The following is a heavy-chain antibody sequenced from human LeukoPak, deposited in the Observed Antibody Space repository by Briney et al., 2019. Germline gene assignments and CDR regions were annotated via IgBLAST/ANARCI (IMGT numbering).Heavy chain of an antibody. V-gene: IGHV3-30*02. D-gene: IGHD1-14*01. J-gene: IGHJ5*02. CDR2: IVNVGSDK. CDR1: GFSFRNYG. Sequence: GGSLRLSCAASGFSFRNYGMHWVRQAPGKGLDGVAFIVNVGSDKYYADSVKGRFTISRDNSKNTLYLQMNSLRAEDTAVYYCATDNNVNPNWFDPWGQGTLVTVSS. CDR3: ATDNNVNPNWFDP.